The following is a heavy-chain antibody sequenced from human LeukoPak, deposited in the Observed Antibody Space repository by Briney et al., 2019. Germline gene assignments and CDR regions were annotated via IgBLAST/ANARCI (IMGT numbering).Heavy chain of an antibody. D-gene: IGHD3-22*01. CDR3: ARGDSSGYYYFYMDL. CDR1: GGSISGYF. J-gene: IGHJ6*03. CDR2: IYYSGST. Sequence: SETLSLTCTVSGGSISGYFWNWIRQPPGKGLEWIGYIYYSGSTNYNPSLKSRVTISVDTSKNQFSLKLSSVTAADTAVYYCARGDSSGYYYFYMDLWGKGTTVTISS. V-gene: IGHV4-59*01.